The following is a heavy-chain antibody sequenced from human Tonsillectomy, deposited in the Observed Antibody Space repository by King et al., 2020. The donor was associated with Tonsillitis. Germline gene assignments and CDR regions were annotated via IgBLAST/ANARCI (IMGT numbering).Heavy chain of an antibody. CDR3: ARGGMPLYYFEY. J-gene: IGHJ4*02. Sequence: GQLVQSGAEVKKPGSSVKVSCKASGGTFSSFTLSWVRQAPGQGLEWMGRIIPILGIANYAQNFQGRVTITADRSTRTAYMELDSLRSEDTALYYCARGGMPLYYFEYWGQGTLVTVSS. CDR1: GGTFSSFT. CDR2: IIPILGIA. V-gene: IGHV1-69*04. D-gene: IGHD2-2*01.